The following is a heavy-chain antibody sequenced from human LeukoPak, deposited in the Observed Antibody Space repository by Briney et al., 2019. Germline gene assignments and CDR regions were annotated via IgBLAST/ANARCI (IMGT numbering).Heavy chain of an antibody. Sequence: GGSLRLSCAASGFTFSSYAMSWVRQAPGKGLEWVSAISGSGGSTYYADSVKGRFTISRDNSENTLYLQMNSLRAEDTAVYYCAACWSGYYTIDYWGQGTLVTVSS. J-gene: IGHJ4*02. CDR2: ISGSGGST. V-gene: IGHV3-23*01. D-gene: IGHD3-3*01. CDR1: GFTFSSYA. CDR3: AACWSGYYTIDY.